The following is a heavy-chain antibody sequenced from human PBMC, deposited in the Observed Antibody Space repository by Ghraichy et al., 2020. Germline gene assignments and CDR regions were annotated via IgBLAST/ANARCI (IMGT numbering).Heavy chain of an antibody. CDR1: GGSISSHY. Sequence: SETLSLTCTVSGGSISSHYLSWIRQSPGKGLEWIGYIYYSGSTNYNPSLNNRVTISVDTSKNQFSLKLSSVTAADTAVYYCARDRYGSGSYWGAFDMWGQGTMVTVSS. J-gene: IGHJ3*02. CDR3: ARDRYGSGSYWGAFDM. CDR2: IYYSGST. V-gene: IGHV4-59*11. D-gene: IGHD3-10*01.